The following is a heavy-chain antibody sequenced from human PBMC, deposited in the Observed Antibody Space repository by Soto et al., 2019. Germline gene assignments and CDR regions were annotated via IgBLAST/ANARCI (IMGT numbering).Heavy chain of an antibody. CDR3: ARGQIVVVANDAFDI. D-gene: IGHD3-22*01. Sequence: ASVKVFCQASGYTFTSYSMPWVRQAPRQWLEWMGWINPGHGLSNYAQKFQGRVTITADKSTSTAYMELSSLRSEDSALYYCARGQIVVVANDAFDIWGQGTMVTVSS. V-gene: IGHV1-3*01. J-gene: IGHJ3*02. CDR1: GYTFTSYS. CDR2: INPGHGLS.